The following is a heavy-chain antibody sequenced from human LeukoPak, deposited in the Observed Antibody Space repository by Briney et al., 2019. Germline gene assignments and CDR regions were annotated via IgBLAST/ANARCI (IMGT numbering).Heavy chain of an antibody. D-gene: IGHD3-22*01. CDR2: IWSDGYSK. CDR1: GFTFSIYG. CDR3: ALDSSGYFHAFDI. J-gene: IGHJ3*02. V-gene: IGHV3-30*02. Sequence: GGSLRLSCAASGFTFSIYGMHWVRQAPGKGLEWVAVIWSDGYSKYYADSVKGRFTISRDNSKNTLYLQMNSLRAEDTAVYYCALDSSGYFHAFDIWGQGTMVTVSS.